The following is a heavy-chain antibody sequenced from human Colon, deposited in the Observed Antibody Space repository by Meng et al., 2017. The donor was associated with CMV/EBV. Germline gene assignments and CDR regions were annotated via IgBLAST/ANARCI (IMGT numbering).Heavy chain of an antibody. V-gene: IGHV3-48*03. CDR2: ISRSGDII. CDR3: ARENPDYFDY. CDR1: GFSFSNYE. Sequence: GGSLRLSCAASGFSFSNYEVNWVRQAPGKGLEWVAYISRSGDIIYYADSVKGRFTVSRDNSKNTLYLQMNSLRAEDTAVYYCARENPDYFDYWGQGTLVTVSS. J-gene: IGHJ4*02.